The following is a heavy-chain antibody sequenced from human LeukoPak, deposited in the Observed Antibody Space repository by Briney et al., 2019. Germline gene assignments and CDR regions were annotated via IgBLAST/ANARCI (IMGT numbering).Heavy chain of an antibody. CDR1: GFTFSSYN. D-gene: IGHD4-11*01. V-gene: IGHV3-21*01. Sequence: GGSLRLSCAASGFTFSSYNTNWVRQAPGKGLEWVSSISSISTYIYYADSVKGRFTISRDNAKNSLYLQMNSLSAEDTAIYYCARGPQQLDKFFDYWGQGTLVTVSS. CDR2: ISSISTYI. CDR3: ARGPQQLDKFFDY. J-gene: IGHJ4*02.